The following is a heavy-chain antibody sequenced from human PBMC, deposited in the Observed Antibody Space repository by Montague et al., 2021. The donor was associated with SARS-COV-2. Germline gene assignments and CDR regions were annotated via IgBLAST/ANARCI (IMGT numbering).Heavy chain of an antibody. CDR3: ARGSRVVGITPGFRY. V-gene: IGHV4-34*01. J-gene: IGHJ4*02. CDR1: RGSFHIFS. D-gene: IGHD2-21*01. CDR2: IEHSGNT. Sequence: SETLSLTCAVYRGSFHIFSWGWIRQSPGKGLGWIGEIEHSGNTNYNPSLKSRVTISVDTSKNQFSLNLTSVTAADTAMYYCARGSRVVGITPGFRYWGQGTQVAVSS.